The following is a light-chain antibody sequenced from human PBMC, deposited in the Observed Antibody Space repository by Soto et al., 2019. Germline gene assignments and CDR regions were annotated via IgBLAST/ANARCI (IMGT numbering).Light chain of an antibody. CDR1: SSDVGGYNY. J-gene: IGLJ2*01. Sequence: QSVLTQPASVSGSPGQSITISCTGTSSDVGGYNYVSWYQQHPGKAPKLMIYEVTKRPSGVSNRFSGSKSGNTASLTISGLQAEDESDYYCSSYTSISTLVFGGGTQLTVL. CDR3: SSYTSISTLV. CDR2: EVT. V-gene: IGLV2-14*01.